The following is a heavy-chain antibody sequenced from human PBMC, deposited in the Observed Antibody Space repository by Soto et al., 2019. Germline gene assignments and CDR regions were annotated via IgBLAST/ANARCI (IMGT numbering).Heavy chain of an antibody. CDR3: ARDPQTYYYGSGSDNWFDP. CDR1: GDSVSSNSAA. V-gene: IGHV6-1*01. CDR2: TYYRSKWYN. D-gene: IGHD3-10*01. Sequence: PSQTLSLTCAISGDSVSSNSAAWNWIRQSPSRGLEWLGRTYYRSKWYNDYAESVKSRISINPDTSKNTLYLQMNSLRAEDTAVYYCARDPQTYYYGSGSDNWFDPWGQGTLVTVSS. J-gene: IGHJ5*02.